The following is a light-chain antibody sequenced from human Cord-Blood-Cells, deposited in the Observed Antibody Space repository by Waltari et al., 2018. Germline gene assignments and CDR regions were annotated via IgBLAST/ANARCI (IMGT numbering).Light chain of an antibody. CDR1: QSISSY. J-gene: IGKJ2*01. CDR3: QQSYSTPYT. CDR2: AAS. V-gene: IGKV1-39*01. Sequence: DIHMTQSPSSLSASVGDRVTITCRASQSISSYLNWYQQKPGNAPKLLIYAASSLQSGGPSRFSGSGSGTDFTLTISSLQPEDFATYYCQQSYSTPYTFGQGTKLEIK.